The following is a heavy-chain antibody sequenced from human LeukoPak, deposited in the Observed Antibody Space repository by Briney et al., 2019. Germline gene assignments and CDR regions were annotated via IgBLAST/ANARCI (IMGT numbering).Heavy chain of an antibody. Sequence: SGTLSITRAVYGGCFRGHYCRCIRQPPGKGVEWVGQINHSGSTNHNPRLKSRVTISLDTSKNQFSLTLSSVTAADTAVYYCARGRRDGYNGPWSFDLWGRGTLVTASS. CDR2: INHSGST. J-gene: IGHJ2*01. D-gene: IGHD5-24*01. CDR3: ARGRRDGYNGPWSFDL. CDR1: GGCFRGHY. V-gene: IGHV4-34*01.